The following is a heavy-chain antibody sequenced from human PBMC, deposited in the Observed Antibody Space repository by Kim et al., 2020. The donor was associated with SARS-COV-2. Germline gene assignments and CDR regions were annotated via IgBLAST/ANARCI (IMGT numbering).Heavy chain of an antibody. V-gene: IGHV3-23*01. D-gene: IGHD3-16*01. J-gene: IGHJ2*01. CDR3: AKRGNFYWYFEL. Sequence: YADSLQGPFTISRDNCKNTLYLQMNSLRAEDTAVYYCAKRGNFYWYFELWGRGTLVTVSS.